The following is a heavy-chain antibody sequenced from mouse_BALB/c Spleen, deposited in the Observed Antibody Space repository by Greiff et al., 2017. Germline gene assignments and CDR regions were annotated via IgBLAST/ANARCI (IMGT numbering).Heavy chain of an antibody. V-gene: IGHV1S126*01. Sequence: VHLVESGPQLVRPGASVKISCKASGYSFTSYWMHWVKQRPGQGLEWIGMIDPSDSETRLNQKFKDKATLTVDKSSSTAYMQLSSPTSEDSAVYYCAREGLLPDFDYWGQGTTLTVSS. J-gene: IGHJ2*01. D-gene: IGHD2-3*01. CDR1: GYSFTSYW. CDR3: AREGLLPDFDY. CDR2: IDPSDSET.